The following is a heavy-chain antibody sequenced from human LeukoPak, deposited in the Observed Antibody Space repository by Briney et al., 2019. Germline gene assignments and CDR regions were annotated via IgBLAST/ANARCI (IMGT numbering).Heavy chain of an antibody. V-gene: IGHV3-9*01. J-gene: IGHJ4*02. CDR2: INWDSDSI. CDR3: VKDIVGSGESYYYDY. Sequence: GGSLRLSCAASGFTFADYAMHWVRQAPGKGLEWVSGINWDSDSIAYADSVKGRFTISRDNAKNSLYLQMNSLRAEDTALYYCVKDIVGSGESYYYDYWGQGTLVTVSS. CDR1: GFTFADYA. D-gene: IGHD3-16*01.